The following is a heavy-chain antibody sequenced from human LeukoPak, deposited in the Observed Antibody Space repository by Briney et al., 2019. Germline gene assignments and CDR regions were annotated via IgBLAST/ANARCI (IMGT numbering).Heavy chain of an antibody. CDR3: AKDMGTGIAAAARFDP. CDR2: ISWDGDST. D-gene: IGHD6-13*01. J-gene: IGHJ5*02. Sequence: GGSLRLSCAASGFTFDDYAMHWVRQAPGKGLEWVSLISWDGDSTYYADSVKGRFTISRDNSKNSLYLQMNSLRAEDTALYYCAKDMGTGIAAAARFDPWDQGTLVTVSS. CDR1: GFTFDDYA. V-gene: IGHV3-43D*04.